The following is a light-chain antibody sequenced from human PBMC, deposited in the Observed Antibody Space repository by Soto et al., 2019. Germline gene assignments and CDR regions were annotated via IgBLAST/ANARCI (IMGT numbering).Light chain of an antibody. CDR3: QSYDTRLRTV. CDR2: GNS. J-gene: IGLJ2*01. V-gene: IGLV1-40*01. CDR1: SSNIGAGYD. Sequence: QSVLTQPPSVSGAPGQRVTISCTGSSSNIGAGYDVHWYQQLPGTAPKLLIYGNSNRPSGVPERFSGSKSGTSASLAITGLQDEDEADYYCQSYDTRLRTVFGGGTKLTVL.